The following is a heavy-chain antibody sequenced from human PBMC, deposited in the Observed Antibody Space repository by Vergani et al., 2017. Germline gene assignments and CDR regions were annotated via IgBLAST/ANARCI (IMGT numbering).Heavy chain of an antibody. D-gene: IGHD2/OR15-2a*01. CDR2: INPSGGST. V-gene: IGHV1-46*01. J-gene: IGHJ4*02. CDR3: ALATLGLSFDD. Sequence: QVQLVQSGAEVKKPGASVKVSCKASGYTFTSYYMHWVRQAPGQGLEWMGIINPSGGSTRYAQKFQGRDTMNRDTSTSTVYMELSSLRSEDTAVYYCALATLGLSFDDWGQGTLVTVSS. CDR1: GYTFTSYY.